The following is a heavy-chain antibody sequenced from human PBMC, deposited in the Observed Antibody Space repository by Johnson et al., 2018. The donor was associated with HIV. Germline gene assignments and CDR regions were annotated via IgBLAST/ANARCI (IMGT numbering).Heavy chain of an antibody. CDR2: INWNGGST. V-gene: IGHV3-20*04. Sequence: MMLVESGGRVVRPGGSLRLSCAASGFTFEDYGMSWVREAPGKGLEWVSGINWNGGSTGYADSVKGRFTISRDNAKNSLYLQMNSLRAEDTALYYCARWIRYCGGDCYDVFDIWGQGTKVTVSS. J-gene: IGHJ3*02. CDR3: ARWIRYCGGDCYDVFDI. CDR1: GFTFEDYG. D-gene: IGHD2-21*02.